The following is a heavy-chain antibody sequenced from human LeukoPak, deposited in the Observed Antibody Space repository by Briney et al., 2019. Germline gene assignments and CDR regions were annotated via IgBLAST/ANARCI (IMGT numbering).Heavy chain of an antibody. CDR1: GGSLSSYY. CDR2: IYYSGST. Sequence: SETLSLTCTVSGGSLSSYYWTWIRQPPGNGLEWIGYIYYSGSTNYNPSLKSRVTISVDTSKNQFPLKLSSVTAADTAVYYCARGNHLHWYFDLWGRGTLVTVSS. V-gene: IGHV4-59*01. J-gene: IGHJ2*01. CDR3: ARGNHLHWYFDL. D-gene: IGHD1-14*01.